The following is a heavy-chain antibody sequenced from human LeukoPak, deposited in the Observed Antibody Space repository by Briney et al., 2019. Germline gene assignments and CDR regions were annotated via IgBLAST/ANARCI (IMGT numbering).Heavy chain of an antibody. CDR1: GFLLSTSGVG. V-gene: IGHV2-5*02. J-gene: IGHJ4*02. CDR3: AHTYSGMYYVYFDF. Sequence: SGPTLVKPTQTLTLTCTFSGFLLSTSGVGVGWIRQPPGKALEWLALVYWDDDNRYSPSLRGRLTVTKDTSRNQVVLTMTNMDPVDTATYYCAHTYSGMYYVYFDFWGQGTLVTVSA. CDR2: VYWDDDN. D-gene: IGHD1-26*01.